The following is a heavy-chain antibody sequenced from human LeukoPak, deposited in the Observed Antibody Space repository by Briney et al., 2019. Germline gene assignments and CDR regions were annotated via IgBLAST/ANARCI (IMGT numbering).Heavy chain of an antibody. Sequence: GGSLRLSCAASGFTVSSNYMSWARQAPGKGLEWVSVIYSGGSTYYADSVKGRFTISRDNSKNTLYLQMNSLRAEDTAVYYCARTLRTNYDDSYYFDYWGQGTLVTVSS. CDR2: IYSGGST. J-gene: IGHJ4*02. CDR1: GFTVSSNY. V-gene: IGHV3-53*01. CDR3: ARTLRTNYDDSYYFDY. D-gene: IGHD4-17*01.